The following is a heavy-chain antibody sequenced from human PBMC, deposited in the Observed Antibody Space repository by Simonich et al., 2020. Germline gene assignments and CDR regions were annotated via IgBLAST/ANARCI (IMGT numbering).Heavy chain of an antibody. CDR1: GGSFSGYY. V-gene: IGHV4-34*01. D-gene: IGHD3-10*01. J-gene: IGHJ4*02. CDR2: NNHSGST. Sequence: QVQLQQWGAGLLKPSETLSLTCAVYGGSFSGYYWSWIRQPPGKGLEWIGENNHSGSTNYNPSLKRRGTISVDTSKNHFSLKLSSVTAADTAVYYCARDTSYYGSGSYYFDYWGQGTLVTVSS. CDR3: ARDTSYYGSGSYYFDY.